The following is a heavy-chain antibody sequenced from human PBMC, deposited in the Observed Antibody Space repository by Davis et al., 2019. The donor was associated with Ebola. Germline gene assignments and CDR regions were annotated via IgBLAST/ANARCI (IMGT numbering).Heavy chain of an antibody. V-gene: IGHV1-18*04. CDR2: INPHNGNT. J-gene: IGHJ4*02. CDR3: ARAQFPTTSDH. CDR1: GYTFTNYG. Sequence: MPGGSLRLSCKASGYTFTNYGITWVRQAPGQGLEWMGWINPHNGNTNYAQNVQGRVTMTTDTSTSTAYMEVGSLRSDDTAVYYCARAQFPTTSDHWGQGTLVTVSS. D-gene: IGHD1-1*01.